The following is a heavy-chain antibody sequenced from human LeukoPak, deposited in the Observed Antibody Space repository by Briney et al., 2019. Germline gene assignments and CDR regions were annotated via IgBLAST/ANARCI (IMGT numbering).Heavy chain of an antibody. CDR1: GGSISTYY. V-gene: IGHV4-59*12. CDR3: AREITSGWYPDYFDY. J-gene: IGHJ4*02. D-gene: IGHD6-19*01. Sequence: PSETLSLTCTVSGGSISTYYWSWIRQPPGKGLEWIGYIYYSGSTNYNPSLKSRVTMSVDTSKSQFSLRLSSVTAADTAVYYCAREITSGWYPDYFDYWGQGTLVTVSS. CDR2: IYYSGST.